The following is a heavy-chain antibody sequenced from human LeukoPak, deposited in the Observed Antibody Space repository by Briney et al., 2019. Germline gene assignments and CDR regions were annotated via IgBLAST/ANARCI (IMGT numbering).Heavy chain of an antibody. CDR1: GFTFSSYA. D-gene: IGHD3-22*01. V-gene: IGHV3-23*01. J-gene: IGHJ6*03. CDR3: ARGYYDSSGLGYMDV. CDR2: ISGSGGST. Sequence: GGSLRLSCAASGFTFSSYAMSWVRQAPGKGLEWVSAISGSGGSTYYADSVKGRFTISRDNSKNTLYLQMNSLRAEDTAVYYCARGYYDSSGLGYMDVWGKGTTVTVSS.